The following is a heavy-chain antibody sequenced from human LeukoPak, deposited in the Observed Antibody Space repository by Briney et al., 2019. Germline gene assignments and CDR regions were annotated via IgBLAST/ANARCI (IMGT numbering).Heavy chain of an antibody. Sequence: PSETLSLTCTVSGGSISSYYWSWIRQPAGKGLEWIERIYTSGSTNYNPSLKSRVTMSVDTSKDQFSLKLSSVTAADTAVYYCARERLSGTANWFDPWGQGTLVTVSS. CDR2: IYTSGST. J-gene: IGHJ5*02. CDR3: ARERLSGTANWFDP. D-gene: IGHD1-7*01. CDR1: GGSISSYY. V-gene: IGHV4-4*07.